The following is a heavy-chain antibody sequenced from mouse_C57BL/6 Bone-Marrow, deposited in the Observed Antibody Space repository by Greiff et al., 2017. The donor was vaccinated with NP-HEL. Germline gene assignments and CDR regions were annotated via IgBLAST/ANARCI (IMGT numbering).Heavy chain of an antibody. CDR2: INPGSGGT. J-gene: IGHJ4*01. CDR3: ARRVITTVVGTYAMDY. Sequence: VQLQQSGAELVRPGTSVKVSCKASGYAFTNYLIEWVKQRPGQGLEWIGVINPGSGGTNYNEKFKGKATLTADKSSSTAYMQLSSLTSEDSAVYFCARRVITTVVGTYAMDYWGQGTSVTVSS. D-gene: IGHD1-1*01. CDR1: GYAFTNYL. V-gene: IGHV1-54*01.